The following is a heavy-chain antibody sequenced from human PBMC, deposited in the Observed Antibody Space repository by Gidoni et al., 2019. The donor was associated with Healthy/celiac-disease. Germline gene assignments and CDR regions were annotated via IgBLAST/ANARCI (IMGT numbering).Heavy chain of an antibody. V-gene: IGHV1-69*01. CDR2: IIPILGTA. D-gene: IGHD3-3*01. CDR3: ARVGRTYYDFWSGYFTNYYYYGMDV. CDR1: GGTFSSYA. J-gene: IGHJ6*02. Sequence: QVQLVQSGAEVKKPGSSVKVSCKASGGTFSSYAISWVRQAPGQGLEWMGGIIPILGTANYAQKFQGRVTITADESTSTAYMELSSLRSEDTAVYYCARVGRTYYDFWSGYFTNYYYYGMDVWGQGTTVTVSS.